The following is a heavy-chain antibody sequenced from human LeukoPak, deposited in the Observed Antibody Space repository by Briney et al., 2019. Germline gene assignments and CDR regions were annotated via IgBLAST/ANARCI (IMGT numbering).Heavy chain of an antibody. CDR1: GGTFSSYA. CDR3: ARSKWTYYGSGCYYKYDY. V-gene: IGHV1-69*05. D-gene: IGHD3-10*01. Sequence: SVKVSCKASGGTFSSYAISWVRQAPGQGLEWMGEIFPIFGTANYAQKFQGRVTITTDESTSTAYMELSSLRSEDTAVYYCARSKWTYYGSGCYYKYDYWGQGTLVTVSS. CDR2: IFPIFGTA. J-gene: IGHJ4*02.